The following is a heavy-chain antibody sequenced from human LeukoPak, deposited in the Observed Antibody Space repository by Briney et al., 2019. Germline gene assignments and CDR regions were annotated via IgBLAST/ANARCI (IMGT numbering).Heavy chain of an antibody. CDR2: IYHSGST. CDR3: ARVVGYDFRRAFDI. CDR1: GYSISSGYY. J-gene: IGHJ3*02. D-gene: IGHD3-3*01. V-gene: IGHV4-38-2*01. Sequence: SETLSLNCAVSGYSISSGYYCGWIRKPPGKGLEWIGSIYHSGSTYYNPSLKSRVTISVDTSKNQFSLKLSSVTAADTAVYYCARVVGYDFRRAFDIWGQGTMVTVSS.